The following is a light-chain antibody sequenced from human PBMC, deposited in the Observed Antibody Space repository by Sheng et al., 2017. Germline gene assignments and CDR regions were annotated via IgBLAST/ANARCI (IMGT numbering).Light chain of an antibody. CDR2: GAS. CDR3: QQYVAWPPYS. Sequence: EIVLTQSPDHLSVSLGDRATLSCSTRQNIHDSLAWYQQKPGQPPRLLIYGASTRAAGVPGRFTGSGSGTGFTLTIDNLQSEDVGVYYCQQYVAWPPYSFGQGTKLDI. V-gene: IGKV3-15*01. CDR1: QNIHDS. J-gene: IGKJ2*03.